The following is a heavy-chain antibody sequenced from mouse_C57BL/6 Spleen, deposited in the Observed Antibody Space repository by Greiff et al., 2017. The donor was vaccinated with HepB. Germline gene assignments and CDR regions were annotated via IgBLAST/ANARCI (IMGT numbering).Heavy chain of an antibody. CDR2: ISSGGSYT. D-gene: IGHD1-1*01. J-gene: IGHJ4*01. V-gene: IGHV5-6*02. CDR3: ARRGTVYYAMDY. Sequence: EVKLVESGGDLVKPGGSLKLSCAASGFTFSSYGMSWVRQTPDKRLEWVATISSGGSYTYYPDSVKGRFTISRDNAKNTLYLQMSSLKSEDTAMYYCARRGTVYYAMDYWGQGTSGTVSS. CDR1: GFTFSSYG.